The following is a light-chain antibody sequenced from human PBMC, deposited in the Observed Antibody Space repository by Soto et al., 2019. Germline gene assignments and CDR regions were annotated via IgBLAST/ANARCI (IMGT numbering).Light chain of an antibody. CDR2: GAS. CDR1: QTVSSNY. J-gene: IGKJ5*01. V-gene: IGKV3-20*01. Sequence: EIILTQSPDTLSLSPGERATLSCRASQTVSSNYFAWCQQRPGQAPRLLIYGASTRAAGIPDRFSGSGSGTDFTLTITTLETEDSAVYFCQQYTGPPTSFGQGTRLEIK. CDR3: QQYTGPPTS.